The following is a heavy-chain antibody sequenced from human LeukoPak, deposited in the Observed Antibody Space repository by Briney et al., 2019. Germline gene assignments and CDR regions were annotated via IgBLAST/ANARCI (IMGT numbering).Heavy chain of an antibody. J-gene: IGHJ4*02. V-gene: IGHV3-7*03. D-gene: IGHD6-13*01. CDR1: GFTLSSYW. CDR3: ARGIAAAGSY. Sequence: GGSLRLSCVASGFTLSSYWVTWVRQAPGKGLEWVANIRQDGSDKYYMDSVKGRFTIFRDNAKNSVYLQMNSLRVDDTAVYYCARGIAAAGSYWGQGTLVTVSS. CDR2: IRQDGSDK.